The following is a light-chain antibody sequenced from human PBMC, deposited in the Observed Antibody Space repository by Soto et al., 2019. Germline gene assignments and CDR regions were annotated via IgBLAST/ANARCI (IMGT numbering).Light chain of an antibody. V-gene: IGKV1-5*03. CDR2: RAS. CDR3: QQYDSYPWT. CDR1: QSISTW. J-gene: IGKJ1*01. Sequence: EIRMTQSPSSLSASVGDRVTIHCRASQSISTWLAWFQQKPGKAPKLLIYRASSLEGGAPSRFSGSGSGTEFTLTISSLQPDDFATYYCQQYDSYPWTFGQGTKVDIK.